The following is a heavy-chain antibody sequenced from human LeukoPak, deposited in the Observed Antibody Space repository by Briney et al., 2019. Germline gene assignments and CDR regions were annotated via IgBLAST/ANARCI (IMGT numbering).Heavy chain of an antibody. CDR2: IYYSGST. CDR1: GGSISSYY. Sequence: PSETLSLTCTVSGGSISSYYWSWIRQPPGKGLEWIGYIYYSGSTNYNPSLKSRVTISVDTSKNQFSLKLSSVTAADTAVYYCARHPSLDAFEIWGQGTMVTVSS. J-gene: IGHJ3*02. CDR3: ARHPSLDAFEI. D-gene: IGHD3/OR15-3a*01. V-gene: IGHV4-59*08.